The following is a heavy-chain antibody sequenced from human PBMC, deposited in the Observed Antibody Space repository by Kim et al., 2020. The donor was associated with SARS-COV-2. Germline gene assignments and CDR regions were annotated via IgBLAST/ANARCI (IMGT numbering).Heavy chain of an antibody. Sequence: GGSLRLSCAASGFTFSNAWMSWVRQAPGKGLEWVGRIKSKTDGGTTDYAAPVKGRFTISRDDSKNTLYLQMNSLKTEDTAVYYCTTPRPTYGDYDSPRFYYYYYGMDVWGQGTTVTVSS. CDR1: GFTFSNAW. J-gene: IGHJ6*02. CDR3: TTPRPTYGDYDSPRFYYYYYGMDV. V-gene: IGHV3-15*01. D-gene: IGHD4-17*01. CDR2: IKSKTDGGTT.